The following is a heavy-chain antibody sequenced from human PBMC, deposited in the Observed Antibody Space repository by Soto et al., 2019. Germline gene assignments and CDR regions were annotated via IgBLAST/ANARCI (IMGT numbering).Heavy chain of an antibody. CDR1: GYTFTKFH. D-gene: IGHD3-16*01. Sequence: QVQLIQFGAEVKKPGASVKVSCRASGYTFTKFHIHWVRQAPVQVLEWRGMIDPSGGVTRDAQRFHGSITMNGDTSTRRVYMELRGLTSDDTAVYYCERDVIGHDNYENIGYYFDHWGPGTLVTVSA. CDR2: IDPSGGVT. V-gene: IGHV1-46*01. J-gene: IGHJ4*02. CDR3: ERDVIGHDNYENIGYYFDH.